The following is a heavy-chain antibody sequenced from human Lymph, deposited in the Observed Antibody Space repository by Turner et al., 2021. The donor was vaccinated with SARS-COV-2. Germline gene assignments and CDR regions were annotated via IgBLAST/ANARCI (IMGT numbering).Heavy chain of an antibody. J-gene: IGHJ4*02. CDR1: GFSFSSYA. CDR2: ISYDGSDK. D-gene: IGHD3-10*01. V-gene: IGHV3-30-3*01. Sequence: QVQLVESGGGVVQPGRSLRLSCAASGFSFSSYAIYWVRQAPGKGLEWVAVISYDGSDKYYAESVKGRFTILRDNSKNTLHLQMNSLRAEDTAVYYCARGDYYGSGSYPGKTFDYWGQGTLVTVSS. CDR3: ARGDYYGSGSYPGKTFDY.